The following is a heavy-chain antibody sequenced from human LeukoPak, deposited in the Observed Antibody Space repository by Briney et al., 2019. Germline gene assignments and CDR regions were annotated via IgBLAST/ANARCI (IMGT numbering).Heavy chain of an antibody. CDR3: ARDENRLVQDYYYMDV. CDR1: GGSISSSSHY. D-gene: IGHD2-2*01. Sequence: SETLSLTCTVSGGSISSSSHYWGWTRQPPGKGLEWIGSIYYSGSTYYNPSLKSRVTISVDTSKNQFSLKLTSVTAADTAVYYCARDENRLVQDYYYMDVWGKGTTVTVSS. J-gene: IGHJ6*03. V-gene: IGHV4-39*02. CDR2: IYYSGST.